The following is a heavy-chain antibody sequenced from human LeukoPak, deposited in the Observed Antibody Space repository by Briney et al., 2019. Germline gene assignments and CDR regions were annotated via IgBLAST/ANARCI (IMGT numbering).Heavy chain of an antibody. D-gene: IGHD2/OR15-2a*01. CDR3: ARDLTFRAGPPFDY. Sequence: PGGSLRLSCTASGFTFSDYSMSWIRQAPGKGLEWLAYITTSGTTIYDADSVKGRFTISRDNAKNSLYLQMHSLRAEDTAVYYCARDLTFRAGPPFDYWGQGTLVTVSS. V-gene: IGHV3-11*01. CDR2: ITTSGTTI. CDR1: GFTFSDYS. J-gene: IGHJ4*02.